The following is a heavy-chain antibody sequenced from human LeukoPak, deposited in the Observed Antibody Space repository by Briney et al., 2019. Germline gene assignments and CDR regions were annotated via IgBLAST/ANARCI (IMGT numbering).Heavy chain of an antibody. V-gene: IGHV4-59*08. J-gene: IGHJ5*02. Sequence: SETLSLTCTVSGGSISSYYWSWIRQPPGKGLEWIGYIYYSGSTNYNPSLKSRVTISVDTSKNQFSLKLSSVTAADTAVYYCARHVPYYDILTGYSNWFDPWGQGTLVTVSS. CDR2: IYYSGST. CDR3: ARHVPYYDILTGYSNWFDP. CDR1: GGSISSYY. D-gene: IGHD3-9*01.